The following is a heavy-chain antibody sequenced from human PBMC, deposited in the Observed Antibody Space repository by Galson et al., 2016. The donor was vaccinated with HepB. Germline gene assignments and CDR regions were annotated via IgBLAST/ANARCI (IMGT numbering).Heavy chain of an antibody. D-gene: IGHD3-3*01. CDR3: ARDTTGEIFGVRGGLDV. V-gene: IGHV3-33*01. CDR2: VWFDGTDK. J-gene: IGHJ6*02. CDR1: GFIFSRYG. Sequence: SLRLSCAASGFIFSRYGMHWVRQAPGKGLEWVAVVWFDGTDKDYADSVKGRFTISRDNFKNTLYLQMNSLRAEDTAVYYCARDTTGEIFGVRGGLDVWGQGTTVTVSS.